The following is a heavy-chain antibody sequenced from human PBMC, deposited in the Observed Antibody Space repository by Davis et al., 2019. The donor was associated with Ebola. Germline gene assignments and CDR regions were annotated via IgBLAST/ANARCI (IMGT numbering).Heavy chain of an antibody. D-gene: IGHD4-17*01. V-gene: IGHV3-21*01. CDR3: ARDAPGYGDPFDP. CDR2: ISSSSSYI. CDR1: GFTFSSYS. J-gene: IGHJ5*02. Sequence: PGGSLRLSCAASGFTFSSYSMNWVRQAPGKGLEWVSSISSSSSYIYYADSVKGRFTISRDNAKNSLYLQMNSLRAEDTAVYYCARDAPGYGDPFDPWGQGTLVTVSS.